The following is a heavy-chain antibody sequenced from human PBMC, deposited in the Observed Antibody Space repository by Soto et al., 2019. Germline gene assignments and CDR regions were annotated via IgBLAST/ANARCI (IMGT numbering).Heavy chain of an antibody. CDR2: IYPHDSDI. J-gene: IGHJ4*02. Sequence: ESLKVSWKGSGYRFTNYWIGWVLQMPGKGLEWMGIIYPHDSDIRYSPSFQGQVTISADKSVSTAYLQWSSLKASDTAMYYCARYSSGSPGFDYWGQGTLVTVSS. CDR1: GYRFTNYW. V-gene: IGHV5-51*01. D-gene: IGHD6-19*01. CDR3: ARYSSGSPGFDY.